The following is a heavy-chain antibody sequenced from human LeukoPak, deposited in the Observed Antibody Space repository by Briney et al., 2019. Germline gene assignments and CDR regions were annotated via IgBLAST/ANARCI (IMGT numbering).Heavy chain of an antibody. Sequence: ASVKVSCKASGYTFTSYGISWVRQAPGQGLEWMGWISAYNGNTNYAQKLQGRVTMTTDTPTSTAYMELRSLRSDDTAVYYCARRPGGRSGYYPLEDYYYYYYMDVWGKGTTVTVPS. CDR2: ISAYNGNT. J-gene: IGHJ6*03. V-gene: IGHV1-18*01. CDR3: ARRPGGRSGYYPLEDYYYYYYMDV. CDR1: GYTFTSYG. D-gene: IGHD3-22*01.